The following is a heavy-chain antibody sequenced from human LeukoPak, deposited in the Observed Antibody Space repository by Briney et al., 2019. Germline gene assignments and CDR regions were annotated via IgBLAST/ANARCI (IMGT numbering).Heavy chain of an antibody. CDR3: ARDHGSDWHYFDY. D-gene: IGHD6-19*01. CDR2: ISSSGNNI. V-gene: IGHV3-48*03. J-gene: IGHJ4*02. CDR1: GFTFSSYE. Sequence: GGSLRLSCAASGFTFSSYEMNWVHQAPGKGLEWVSYISSSGNNIYYADSVKGRFTISRDNAKNSLYLQMNSLRAEDTAVYYCARDHGSDWHYFDYWGQGTLVTVSS.